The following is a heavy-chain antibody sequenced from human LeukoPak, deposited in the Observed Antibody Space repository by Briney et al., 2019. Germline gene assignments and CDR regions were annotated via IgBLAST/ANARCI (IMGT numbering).Heavy chain of an antibody. Sequence: ASVKVSCKASGYSFVGYGITWVRQAPGQGLEWMGWFNPENGNTNYAQKVQGRVTMTADTSTSTSYMELRSLRSDDTAVYYCAREHSSSWDQFDYWSQGTLVTASS. D-gene: IGHD6-13*01. CDR3: AREHSSSWDQFDY. J-gene: IGHJ4*02. CDR2: FNPENGNT. V-gene: IGHV1-18*01. CDR1: GYSFVGYG.